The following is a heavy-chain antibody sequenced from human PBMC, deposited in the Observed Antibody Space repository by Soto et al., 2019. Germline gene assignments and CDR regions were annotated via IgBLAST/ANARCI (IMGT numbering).Heavy chain of an antibody. CDR3: YSSGW. Sequence: QVQLVESGGGVVQPGRSLRLSCAASEFTFSSFAMHWVRQAPGKGLEWVAVISDDGITKYYADSVKGRFTISRDNSKNTLYLEMNSLRVEDTAVYYGYSSGWWGQGTLVTVSS. J-gene: IGHJ4*02. CDR1: EFTFSSFA. V-gene: IGHV3-30*03. D-gene: IGHD6-19*01. CDR2: ISDDGITK.